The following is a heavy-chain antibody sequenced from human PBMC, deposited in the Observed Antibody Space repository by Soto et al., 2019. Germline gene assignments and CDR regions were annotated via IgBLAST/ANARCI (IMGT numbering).Heavy chain of an antibody. CDR3: ARDNGLVVVPAASMDV. CDR1: GYTFTRYA. V-gene: IGHV1-18*04. D-gene: IGHD2-2*01. CDR2: ISGYNGKT. Sequence: ASVKVSCKASGYTFTRYALSWVRQAPGQGFEWMGWISGYNGKTNYAQKFQGRVIMTTDTSTSTGYMELRSLRSDDTAVYYCARDNGLVVVPAASMDVWGQGTTVTVS. J-gene: IGHJ6*02.